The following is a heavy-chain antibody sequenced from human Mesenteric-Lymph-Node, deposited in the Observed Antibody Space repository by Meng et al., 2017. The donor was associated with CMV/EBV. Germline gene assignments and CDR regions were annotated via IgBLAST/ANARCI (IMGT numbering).Heavy chain of an antibody. J-gene: IGHJ5*02. V-gene: IGHV4-39*07. CDR2: IYYRGST. D-gene: IGHD3-22*01. CDR3: ARGLPYYYDSSGPYNWFDP. CDR1: ISSSSYY. Sequence: ISSSSYYWGWSRQPPGKGLEWIGSIYYRGSTYYNPSLKSRVTISVDTSKNQFSLKLSSVTAADTAVYYCARGLPYYYDSSGPYNWFDPWGQGTLVTVSS.